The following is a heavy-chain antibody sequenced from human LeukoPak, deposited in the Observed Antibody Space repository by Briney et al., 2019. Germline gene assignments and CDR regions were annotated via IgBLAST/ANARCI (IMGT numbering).Heavy chain of an antibody. D-gene: IGHD3-9*01. V-gene: IGHV3-21*01. CDR3: AREGRDSEYDILTGYYSYYYYGMDV. CDR2: ISSSSSYI. Sequence: GGSLRLSCAASGFTFSSYSMNWVRQAPGKGLEWVSSISSSSSYIYYADSVKGRFTISRDNAKNSLYLQMNSLRAEDTAVYYCAREGRDSEYDILTGYYSYYYYGMDVWGQGTTVTVSS. J-gene: IGHJ6*02. CDR1: GFTFSSYS.